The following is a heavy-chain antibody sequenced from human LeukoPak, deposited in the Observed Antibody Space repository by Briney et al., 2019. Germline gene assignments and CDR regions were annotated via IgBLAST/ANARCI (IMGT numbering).Heavy chain of an antibody. CDR3: ARGSAMATYFDP. D-gene: IGHD5-18*01. CDR1: GGSFSGYY. CDR2: INHSGST. Sequence: SETLSLTCAVYGGSFSGYYWSWIRQPPGKGLEWIGEINHSGSTNYNPSLKSRVTISVDTSKNQFSLKLSSVTAADTAVYYCARGSAMATYFDPWGQGTLVTVSS. V-gene: IGHV4-34*01. J-gene: IGHJ5*02.